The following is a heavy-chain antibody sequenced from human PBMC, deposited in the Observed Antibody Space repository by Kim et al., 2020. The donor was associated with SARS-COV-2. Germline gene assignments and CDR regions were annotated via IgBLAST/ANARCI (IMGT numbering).Heavy chain of an antibody. Sequence: ASVKVSCKASGYTFTGYYMHWVRQAPGQGLEWMGWINPNSGGTNYAQKFQGRVTMTRDTSISTAYMELSRLRSDDTAVYYCARDFERRGSGYFPIDPWGQGTLVTVSS. J-gene: IGHJ5*02. CDR3: ARDFERRGSGYFPIDP. V-gene: IGHV1-2*02. D-gene: IGHD3-22*01. CDR2: INPNSGGT. CDR1: GYTFTGYY.